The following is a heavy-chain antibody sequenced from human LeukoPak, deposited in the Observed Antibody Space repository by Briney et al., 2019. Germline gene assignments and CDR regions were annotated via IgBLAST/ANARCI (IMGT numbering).Heavy chain of an antibody. J-gene: IGHJ4*02. CDR2: INPNNGDT. V-gene: IGHV1-2*04. Sequence: ASVKVSCKASGYTFTGYYMHWVRQAPGQGLEWMGWINPNNGDTNYARKFQGWVTMTRDTSISTVYMELNRLTSDDTAVYYCARDGGEKSFDYWGQGALVTVSS. CDR1: GYTFTGYY. CDR3: ARDGGEKSFDY. D-gene: IGHD2-15*01.